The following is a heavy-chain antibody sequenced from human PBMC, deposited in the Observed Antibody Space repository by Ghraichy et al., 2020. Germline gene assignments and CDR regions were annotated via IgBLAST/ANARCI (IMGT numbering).Heavy chain of an antibody. CDR1: GGSISSSNW. CDR2: IYHSGST. D-gene: IGHD6-13*01. CDR3: ATDSSSWTNPGGAFDI. Sequence: SETLSLTCAVSGGSISSSNWWSWVRQPPGKGLEWIGEIYHSGSTNYNPSLKSRVTISVDKSKNQFSLKLSSVTAADTAVYYCATDSSSWTNPGGAFDIWGQGTMVTVSS. V-gene: IGHV4-4*02. J-gene: IGHJ3*02.